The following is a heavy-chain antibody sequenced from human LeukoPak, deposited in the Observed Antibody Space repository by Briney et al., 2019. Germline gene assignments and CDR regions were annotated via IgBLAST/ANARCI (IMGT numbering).Heavy chain of an antibody. D-gene: IGHD3-3*01. CDR2: IYHSGST. Sequence: PSETLSLTCAVSGGSISSGGYSWSWIRQPPGKGLEWIGYIYHSGSTNYNPSLKSRVTISVDTSKNQFSLKLSSVTAADTALYYCARRSGPLLDSWGQGTLVTVSS. V-gene: IGHV4-30-2*02. CDR1: GGSISSGGYS. J-gene: IGHJ4*02. CDR3: ARRSGPLLDS.